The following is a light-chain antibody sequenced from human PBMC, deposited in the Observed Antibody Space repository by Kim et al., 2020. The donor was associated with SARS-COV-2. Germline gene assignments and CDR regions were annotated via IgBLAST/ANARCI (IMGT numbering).Light chain of an antibody. CDR1: SSDVGGYNY. CDR3: SSYRSSSTLE. CDR2: EVS. V-gene: IGLV2-14*01. Sequence: QSALTQPASVSGSPGQSITISCTGTSSDVGGYNYVSWYQQHPGKAPKLMIYEVSNRPSGVSNRFSGSKSGNTASLTISGLQAGDEADYYCSSYRSSSTLEFGGGTQLTVL. J-gene: IGLJ2*01.